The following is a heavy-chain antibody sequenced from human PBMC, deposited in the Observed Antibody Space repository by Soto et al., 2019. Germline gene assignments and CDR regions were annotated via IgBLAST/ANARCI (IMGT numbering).Heavy chain of an antibody. D-gene: IGHD2-15*01. V-gene: IGHV3-23*01. CDR2: ISGSGGST. J-gene: IGHJ4*02. Sequence: PGGSLRLSCAASAFTFSSYAISWVRQAPGKGLEWVSAISGSGGSTYYADSVKGRFTISRDNSKNTLYLQMNSLRAEDTAVYYCAKDPYCSGGSCYPNPDYWGQGTLVTVSS. CDR1: AFTFSSYA. CDR3: AKDPYCSGGSCYPNPDY.